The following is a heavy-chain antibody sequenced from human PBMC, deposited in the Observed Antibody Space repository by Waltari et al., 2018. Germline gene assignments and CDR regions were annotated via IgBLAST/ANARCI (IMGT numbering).Heavy chain of an antibody. Sequence: QVQLQQWGAGLLKPSETLSLTCAVYGWSFSGYSWCWIRQPPGKGLEWIGEINHSGSTNYNPSLKSRVTISVDTSKNQFSLKLSSVTAADTAVYYGARGPRRYYYYYYMDVWGKGTTVTISS. CDR3: ARGPRRYYYYYYMDV. CDR1: GWSFSGYS. CDR2: INHSGST. V-gene: IGHV4-34*01. J-gene: IGHJ6*03.